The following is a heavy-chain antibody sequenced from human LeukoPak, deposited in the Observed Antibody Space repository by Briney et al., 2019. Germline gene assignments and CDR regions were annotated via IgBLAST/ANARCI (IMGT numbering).Heavy chain of an antibody. CDR2: IKQDGSEK. CDR1: GFTFSSYW. J-gene: IGHJ4*02. Sequence: GGSLRLSCAASGFTFSSYWMSWVRQAPGKGLEWVANIKQDGSEKYHVDSVKGRFTISRDNAKNSLYLQMNSLRAEDTAVYYCARGARDTAMVRGNYFDYWGQGTLVTVSS. CDR3: ARGARDTAMVRGNYFDY. D-gene: IGHD5-18*01. V-gene: IGHV3-7*03.